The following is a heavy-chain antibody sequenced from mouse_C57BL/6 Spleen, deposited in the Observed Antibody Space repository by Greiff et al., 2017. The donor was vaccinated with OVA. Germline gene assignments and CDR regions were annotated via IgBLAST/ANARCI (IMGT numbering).Heavy chain of an antibody. J-gene: IGHJ3*01. CDR1: GYTFTSYW. V-gene: IGHV1-50*01. D-gene: IGHD2-4*01. CDR3: ARSYDYVLAWFAY. Sequence: VQLQQSGAELVKPGASVKLSCKASGYTFTSYWMQWVKQRPGQGLEWIGEIDPSDSYTNYNQKFKGKATLTVDTSSSTAYMQLSSLTSEDSAVYYCARSYDYVLAWFAYWGQGTLVTVSA. CDR2: IDPSDSYT.